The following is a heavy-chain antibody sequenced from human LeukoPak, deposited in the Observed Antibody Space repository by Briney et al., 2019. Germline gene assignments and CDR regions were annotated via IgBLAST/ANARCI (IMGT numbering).Heavy chain of an antibody. D-gene: IGHD5-12*01. CDR1: GGTFSSYA. V-gene: IGHV1-69*01. Sequence: GDSVKVSCKASGGTFSSYAINWVRQAPGQGLEWMGGIIPIFDTASYAQKFQGRVTITADESTSTAYMELSSLRSDDTAVYYCARDSGYDPRRGGEVYYSGMDVWGQGTTVTVSS. CDR2: IIPIFDTA. J-gene: IGHJ6*02. CDR3: ARDSGYDPRRGGEVYYSGMDV.